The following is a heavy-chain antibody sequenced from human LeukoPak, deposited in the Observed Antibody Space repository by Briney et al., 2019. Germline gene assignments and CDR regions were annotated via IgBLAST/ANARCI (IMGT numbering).Heavy chain of an antibody. CDR2: IIPVFGTA. Sequence: SVKVSCKASGGTFNSHVISWVRQAPGQGLEWMGGIIPVFGTANYAQTFQGRVTITTDESTTTAYMELSSPRSEDTAVYYCARGDYYGSESYWHTKWFDPWGQGTLVTVSS. J-gene: IGHJ5*02. CDR3: ARGDYYGSESYWHTKWFDP. CDR1: GGTFNSHV. D-gene: IGHD3-10*01. V-gene: IGHV1-69*05.